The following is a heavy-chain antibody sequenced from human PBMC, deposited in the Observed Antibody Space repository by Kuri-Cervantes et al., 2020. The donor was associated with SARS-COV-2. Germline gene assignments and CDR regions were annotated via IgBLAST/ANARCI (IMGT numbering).Heavy chain of an antibody. Sequence: SETLSLTCTVSGGSVSSGSYYWSWIRQPPGKGLEWIGYIYYSGSTNYNPSLKSRVTMSVDTSKNQFSLKLSSVTAADTAVYYCARLPRYSTLESSPDYWGQGTLVTVSS. J-gene: IGHJ4*02. CDR2: IYYSGST. V-gene: IGHV4-61*01. CDR1: GGSVSSGSYY. D-gene: IGHD5/OR15-5a*01. CDR3: ARLPRYSTLESSPDY.